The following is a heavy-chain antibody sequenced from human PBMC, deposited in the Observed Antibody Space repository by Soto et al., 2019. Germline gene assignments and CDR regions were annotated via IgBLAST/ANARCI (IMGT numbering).Heavy chain of an antibody. CDR2: INAGNGNT. CDR3: AREKGTSRSGGWPLGY. D-gene: IGHD6-19*01. V-gene: IGHV1-3*01. J-gene: IGHJ4*02. CDR1: GYTFTSYA. Sequence: ASVKVSCKASGYTFTSYAMHWVRQALGQRLEWMGWINAGNGNTKYSQKFQGRVTITRDTSASTAYMELSSLRSEDTAVYYCAREKGTSRSGGWPLGYWGQGTLVTVSS.